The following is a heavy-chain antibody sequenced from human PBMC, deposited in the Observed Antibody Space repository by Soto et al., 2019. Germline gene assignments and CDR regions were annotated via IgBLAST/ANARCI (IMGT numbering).Heavy chain of an antibody. CDR3: ARVVLTITRGAFDV. Sequence: QVQLQESGPGLVKPSGTLSLTCAVSGGSISSSHWWTWVRQSPGKGLEYMGEISHSGTSNSNPSLKSRVTLSVDKSKNLFSLTLTSVTAADTAVYYCARVVLTITRGAFDVWGQGTLVIVSS. CDR1: GGSISSSHW. J-gene: IGHJ3*01. V-gene: IGHV4-4*02. CDR2: ISHSGTS. D-gene: IGHD3-9*01.